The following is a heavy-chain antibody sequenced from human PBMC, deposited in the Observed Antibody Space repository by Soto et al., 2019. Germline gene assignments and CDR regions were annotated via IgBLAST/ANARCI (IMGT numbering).Heavy chain of an antibody. CDR3: AKDKRPDGVWDIDY. V-gene: IGHV3-23*01. D-gene: IGHD3-16*01. J-gene: IGHJ4*02. CDR2: VLQNGDT. CDR1: GFTFDAYT. Sequence: GGSLILSCAASGFTFDAYTLTLVRPAPGKGLEWVSSVLQNGDTFYADSVKGRFTISRDDSRNTLNLQMNSLRVEDTAIYYCAKDKRPDGVWDIDYWGQGTLVTVSS.